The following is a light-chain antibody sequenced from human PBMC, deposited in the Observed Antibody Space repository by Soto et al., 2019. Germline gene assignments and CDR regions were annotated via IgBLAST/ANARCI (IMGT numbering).Light chain of an antibody. J-gene: IGKJ1*01. CDR2: VAS. Sequence: DIQMTQSPSTLSASLGDRVTITCRASQSLSSWLAWYQQKPGKAPKLLIYVASSLACGVPSRFSGSGSGTEFTLTISSVQADDFAAYYCQQHNKYSHTFGQGTKVDIK. CDR1: QSLSSW. V-gene: IGKV1-5*01. CDR3: QQHNKYSHT.